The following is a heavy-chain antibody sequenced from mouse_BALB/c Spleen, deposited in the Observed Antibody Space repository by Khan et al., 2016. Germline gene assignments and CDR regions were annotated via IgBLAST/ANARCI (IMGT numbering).Heavy chain of an antibody. CDR2: INTYTGEP. J-gene: IGHJ1*01. CDR3: ARYWTGYWYFDV. CDR1: GYTFTNYG. D-gene: IGHD4-1*01. Sequence: QIQLVQSGPELKKPGETVKISCKASGYTFTNYGMNWVKQAPGKGLKWMGWINTYTGEPTYADDFKGRFDFSLETSASTAYLQINNLKNGDAATYVCARYWTGYWYFDVWDAGTTVTVSS. V-gene: IGHV9-3-1*01.